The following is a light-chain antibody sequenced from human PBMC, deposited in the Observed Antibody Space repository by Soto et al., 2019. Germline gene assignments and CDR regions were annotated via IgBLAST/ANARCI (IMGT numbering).Light chain of an antibody. V-gene: IGKV1-5*03. Sequence: DIQMTQSPSTLSASVGDRVTITCRASQRVSPWLAWYQQKPGKPPDLLIYKVSTLESGVPSRFRGSGSGTEFTLTISSPQPDDSATYYCQHYNSSSTFGHGTKVEIK. CDR3: QHYNSSST. CDR1: QRVSPW. CDR2: KVS. J-gene: IGKJ1*01.